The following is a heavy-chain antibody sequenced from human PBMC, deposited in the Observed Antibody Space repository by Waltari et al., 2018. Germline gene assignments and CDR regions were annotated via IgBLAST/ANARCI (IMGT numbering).Heavy chain of an antibody. CDR1: EYRFTSYP. Sequence: QVQVVQSGGEVKEPGASVKVSCKASEYRFTSYPLHWVRQAPGQSLEWMGWINTANGNTRYSQKFQGRVTFTRDISASTAFMELSSLISEDTAMYYCAREMTRGGGSLDYWGQGTLVTVSS. CDR2: INTANGNT. D-gene: IGHD3-16*01. V-gene: IGHV1-3*04. CDR3: AREMTRGGGSLDY. J-gene: IGHJ4*02.